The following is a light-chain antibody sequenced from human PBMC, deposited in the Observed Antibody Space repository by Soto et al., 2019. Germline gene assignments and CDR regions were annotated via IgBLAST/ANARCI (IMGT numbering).Light chain of an antibody. CDR3: QQYDSYPYT. CDR1: QSISTY. Sequence: DIQMTQSPSTLSASVGDRVTITCRASQSISTYLAWFQLKPGKAPGLLIYRASSLDSGVPSRFSGSGSGTEFSVTISNLQPDDFATYYCQQYDSYPYTFGQGTKLEIK. CDR2: RAS. V-gene: IGKV1-5*03. J-gene: IGKJ2*01.